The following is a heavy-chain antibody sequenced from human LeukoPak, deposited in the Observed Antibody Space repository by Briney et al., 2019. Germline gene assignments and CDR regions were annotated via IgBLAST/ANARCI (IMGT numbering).Heavy chain of an antibody. CDR1: GFTFSSYS. V-gene: IGHV3-48*01. J-gene: IGHJ4*02. CDR3: ARRGALYCSSTSCYPFDY. D-gene: IGHD2-2*01. Sequence: GSLRLSCAASGFTFSSYSMNWVRQAPGKGLEWVSYISSSSSTIYCADSVKGRFTISRDNAKNSLYLQMNSLRAEDTAVYYCARRGALYCSSTSCYPFDYWGQGTLVTVSS. CDR2: ISSSSSTI.